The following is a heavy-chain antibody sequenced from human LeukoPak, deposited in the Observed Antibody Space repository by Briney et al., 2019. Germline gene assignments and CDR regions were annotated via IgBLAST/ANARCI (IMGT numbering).Heavy chain of an antibody. Sequence: GESLKISCKGSGYTFPTYWIGWVRQMPGKGLEWMGIIYPDDSDTIYSPSFQGQVTISADKSISTAYLQWSSPKASDTAMYYCATTRRESWVNAFDIWGQGTMVTVSS. CDR3: ATTRRESWVNAFDI. J-gene: IGHJ3*02. V-gene: IGHV5-51*01. CDR1: GYTFPTYW. CDR2: IYPDDSDT. D-gene: IGHD2-21*01.